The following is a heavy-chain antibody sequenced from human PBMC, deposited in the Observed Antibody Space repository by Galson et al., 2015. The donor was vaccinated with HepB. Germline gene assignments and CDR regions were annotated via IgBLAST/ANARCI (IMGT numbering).Heavy chain of an antibody. D-gene: IGHD6-13*01. CDR1: GGTFSSHA. J-gene: IGHJ4*02. V-gene: IGHV1-69*13. CDR3: AREYERLAAAGNYFDY. Sequence: SVKVSCKASGGTFSSHAISWVRQAPGQGLEWMGGIIPIFGTANYAQKFQGRVTITADESTSTAYMELSSLRSEDTAVYYCAREYERLAAAGNYFDYWGQGTLVTVSS. CDR2: IIPIFGTA.